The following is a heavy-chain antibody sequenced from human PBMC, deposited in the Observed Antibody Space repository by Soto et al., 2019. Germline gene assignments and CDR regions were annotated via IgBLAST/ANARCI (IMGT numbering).Heavy chain of an antibody. J-gene: IGHJ5*02. V-gene: IGHV1-69*04. CDR3: ARDRNPSSIAARWIRAVWFDP. CDR2: IIPILGIA. D-gene: IGHD6-6*01. Sequence: ASVKVSCKASGGTFSSYTVSWVRQAPGQGLEWMGRIIPILGIANYAQKFQGRVTITADKSTSTAYMELSSLRSEDTAVYYCARDRNPSSIAARWIRAVWFDPWGQGTLVTFSS. CDR1: GGTFSSYT.